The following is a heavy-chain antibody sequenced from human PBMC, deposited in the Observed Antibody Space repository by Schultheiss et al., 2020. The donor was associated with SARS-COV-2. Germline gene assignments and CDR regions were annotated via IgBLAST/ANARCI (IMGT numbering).Heavy chain of an antibody. CDR3: ARDTRDYDLWSGYYISGMDV. J-gene: IGHJ6*02. Sequence: SETLSLTCTISGGSISSYYWSWIRQPPGKGLEWIGEINHSGSTNYNPSLKSRVTISVDTSKNQFSLRLSSVTAADTAVYYCARDTRDYDLWSGYYISGMDVWGQGTTVTVSS. CDR2: INHSGST. V-gene: IGHV4-59*01. D-gene: IGHD3-3*01. CDR1: GGSISSYY.